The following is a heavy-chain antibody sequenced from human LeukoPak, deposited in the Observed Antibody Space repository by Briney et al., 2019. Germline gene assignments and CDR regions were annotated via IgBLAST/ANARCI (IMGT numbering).Heavy chain of an antibody. V-gene: IGHV3-66*01. Sequence: GGSLRLSCAASGFTVSSNYMSWVRQAPGKGLKWVSVIYSGGSTDYADSVKGRFTISRDNSKNTLYLQMNSLRAEDTAVYYCARVGYYDSSGYYRDAFDIWGQGTMVTVSS. CDR3: ARVGYYDSSGYYRDAFDI. CDR2: IYSGGST. D-gene: IGHD3-22*01. CDR1: GFTVSSNY. J-gene: IGHJ3*02.